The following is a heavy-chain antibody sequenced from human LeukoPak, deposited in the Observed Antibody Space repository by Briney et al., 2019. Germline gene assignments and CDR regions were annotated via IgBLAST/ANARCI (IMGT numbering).Heavy chain of an antibody. CDR1: GFTFSSYT. CDR3: VKAGYSGYDLYLDY. Sequence: GGSLRLSCSASGFTFSSYTMNWVRQAPGKGLEYVSAISSNGGSTYYADSVKGRFTISRDNSKNTLYLQMRGLRAEDTAVYYCVKAGYSGYDLYLDYWGQGTLVTVSS. CDR2: ISSNGGST. J-gene: IGHJ4*02. V-gene: IGHV3-64D*06. D-gene: IGHD5-12*01.